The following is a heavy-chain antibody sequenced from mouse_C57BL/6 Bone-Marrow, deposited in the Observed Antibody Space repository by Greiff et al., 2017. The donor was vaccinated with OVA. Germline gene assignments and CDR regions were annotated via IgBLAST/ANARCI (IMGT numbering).Heavy chain of an antibody. Sequence: QVQLQQSGAELVRPGASVKLSCKASGYTFTDYYINWVKQRPGQGLEWIARIYPGSGNTYYNEKFKGKATLTAEKSSSTAYMQLSSLTSEDSAVYFCASPHYYGSSSFAYWGQGTLVTVSA. CDR3: ASPHYYGSSSFAY. CDR1: GYTFTDYY. V-gene: IGHV1-76*01. CDR2: IYPGSGNT. J-gene: IGHJ3*01. D-gene: IGHD1-1*01.